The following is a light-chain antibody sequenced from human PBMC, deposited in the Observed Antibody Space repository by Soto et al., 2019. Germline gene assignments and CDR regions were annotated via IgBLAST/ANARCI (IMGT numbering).Light chain of an antibody. CDR3: QQYGSSFT. Sequence: EIVLTQSPGTLSLSPGERATLSCRASQRVSSSYLAWYRQQPGQAPRLLIYGASSRSTGIPDRFSGSWSGTEFALTIRRLEPEAFAVYYCQQYGSSFTFGPGTKVVLK. CDR1: QRVSSSY. V-gene: IGKV3-20*01. CDR2: GAS. J-gene: IGKJ3*01.